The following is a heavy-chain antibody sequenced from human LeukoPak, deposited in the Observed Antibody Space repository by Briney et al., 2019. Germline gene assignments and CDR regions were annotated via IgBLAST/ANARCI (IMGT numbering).Heavy chain of an antibody. CDR1: GFTFSSYW. CDR2: IKQDGSEK. D-gene: IGHD4/OR15-4a*01. V-gene: IGHV3-7*01. CDR3: ARVSGAMVKAFDY. Sequence: PGGSLRLSCAASGFTFSSYWMSWVRQAPGKGLEWVANIKQDGSEKYYVDSVKGRFTISRDNAKNSLYLQMNSLRAEDTAVYYCARVSGAMVKAFDYWGQGTLVTVSS. J-gene: IGHJ4*02.